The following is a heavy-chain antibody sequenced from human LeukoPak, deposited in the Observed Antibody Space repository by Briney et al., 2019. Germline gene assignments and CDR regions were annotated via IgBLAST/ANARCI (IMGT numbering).Heavy chain of an antibody. Sequence: SETLSLTCTVSGGSISSYYWSWIRQPPGKGLEWIGYIYYTGSTHYNPSLKSRVSISVDTSKNQFSLKLTSVTAANTAVYYCARRGAGSPFDYWGQGTLVTVSS. D-gene: IGHD6-19*01. J-gene: IGHJ4*02. CDR1: GGSISSYY. CDR3: ARRGAGSPFDY. CDR2: IYYTGST. V-gene: IGHV4-59*08.